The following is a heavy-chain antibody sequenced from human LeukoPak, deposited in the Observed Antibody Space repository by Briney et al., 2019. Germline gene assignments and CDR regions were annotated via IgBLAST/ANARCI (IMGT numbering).Heavy chain of an antibody. CDR3: ARGPYYYDSSGYYYFDY. V-gene: IGHV1-8*01. CDR2: MNPSSGNT. D-gene: IGHD3-22*01. CDR1: GYTFTNYE. J-gene: IGHJ4*02. Sequence: GASVTVSCKASGYTFTNYEINWVRQGTGQGLEWLGWMNPSSGNTGYAQKFQGRVTMTRDTSISTAYMELSSLRSEDTAVYYCARGPYYYDSSGYYYFDYWGQGTLVTVSS.